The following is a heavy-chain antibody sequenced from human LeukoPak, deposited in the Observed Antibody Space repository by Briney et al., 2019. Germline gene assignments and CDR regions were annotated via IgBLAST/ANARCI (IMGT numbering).Heavy chain of an antibody. J-gene: IGHJ6*02. CDR2: IKQDGSEK. CDR3: ARGKVVVGVTYYYYGMDV. Sequence: GGSLRLSCAASGFTFSSYWINWVRQAPGKGLEWVANIKQDGSEKYYVDSVNGRFTISRDNAKNSLYLQMNSLRAEDTAVYYCARGKVVVGVTYYYYGMDVWGQGTTVTVSS. D-gene: IGHD2-15*01. V-gene: IGHV3-7*01. CDR1: GFTFSSYW.